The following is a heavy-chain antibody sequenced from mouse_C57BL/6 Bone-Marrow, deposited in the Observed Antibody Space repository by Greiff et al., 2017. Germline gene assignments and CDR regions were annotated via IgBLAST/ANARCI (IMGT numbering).Heavy chain of an antibody. J-gene: IGHJ4*01. D-gene: IGHD1-1*01. V-gene: IGHV1-82*01. CDR1: GFAFSSSG. CDR3: ARITTVEYALDY. CDR2: IYPGDGDT. Sequence: VQGVESGPGLVKPGASVKISCKASGFAFSSSGMNWVKQGPGKGLEWIGRIYPGDGDTYYNGKFKGQATLTADKTSSTPYMQLSSLTSEDAAVFLCARITTVEYALDYGGRGTAATVTS.